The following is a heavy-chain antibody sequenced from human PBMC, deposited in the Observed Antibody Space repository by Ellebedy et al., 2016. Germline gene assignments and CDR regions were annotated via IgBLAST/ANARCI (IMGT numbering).Heavy chain of an antibody. Sequence: LSLXCAASGFTFDDYAMHWVRQAPGKGLEWVSGISWNSGSIGYADSVKGRFTISRDNAKNSLYLQMNSLRAEDTALYYCAKDIQAYYYGSGSYLFDYWGQGTLVTVSS. J-gene: IGHJ4*02. D-gene: IGHD3-10*01. CDR2: ISWNSGSI. V-gene: IGHV3-9*01. CDR3: AKDIQAYYYGSGSYLFDY. CDR1: GFTFDDYA.